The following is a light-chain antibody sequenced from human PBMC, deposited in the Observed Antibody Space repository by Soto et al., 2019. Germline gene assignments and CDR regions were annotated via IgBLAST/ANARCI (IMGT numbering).Light chain of an antibody. CDR3: QSYDSSLNASYV. Sequence: QSVLTQPPSASGTPGQRVTISCSGRSSNIGANPVNWYQQLPGTAPRLLIYANKNRPSGVPDRFSGSKSGTSASLAITGLQAEDEADYYCQSYDSSLNASYVFGTGTKVTVL. V-gene: IGLV1-44*01. CDR2: ANK. J-gene: IGLJ1*01. CDR1: SSNIGANP.